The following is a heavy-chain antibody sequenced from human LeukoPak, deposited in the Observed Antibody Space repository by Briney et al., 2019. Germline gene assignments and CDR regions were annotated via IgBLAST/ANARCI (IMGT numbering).Heavy chain of an antibody. Sequence: SQTLSLTCAVSGGSISSGGYSWSWIRQPPGKGLEWIGYIYHSGSTYYNPSLKSRVTISVDRSKNQFSLKLSSVTAADTAVYYCARVDGSGAIDYWGQGTLVTVSS. V-gene: IGHV4-30-2*01. CDR3: ARVDGSGAIDY. CDR1: GGSISSGGYS. CDR2: IYHSGST. J-gene: IGHJ4*02. D-gene: IGHD3-10*01.